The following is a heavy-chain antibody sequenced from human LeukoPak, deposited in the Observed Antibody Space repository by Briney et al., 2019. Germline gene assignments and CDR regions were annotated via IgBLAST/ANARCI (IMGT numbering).Heavy chain of an antibody. D-gene: IGHD6-19*01. J-gene: IGHJ5*02. CDR3: AREASTVAHSMIRDWLDP. CDR1: GYSINFGHL. CDR2: INHSGRT. Sequence: SETLSLTCDVSGYSINFGHLWGWIRHPPGEGLEWSARINHSGRTYYTPSLKGRVTVSVDTLKNQFSLKETSVTAEDTAMYFCAREASTVAHSMIRDWLDPWGQGTLVTVSS. V-gene: IGHV4-38-2*02.